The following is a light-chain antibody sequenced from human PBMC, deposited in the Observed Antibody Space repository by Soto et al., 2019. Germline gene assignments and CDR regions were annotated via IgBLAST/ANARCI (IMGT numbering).Light chain of an antibody. J-gene: IGLJ1*01. CDR1: HNDIGTYDY. CDR2: GVT. V-gene: IGLV2-14*03. Sequence: QSALTKPTSVAGSPGQSITISCTGNHNDIGTYDYVSWYQQHPGRAPRLLIHGVTTRPSGISGRFSASKSGLTASLTISGLRPEDEADYYCSSFTSNRIYVFGPGTKVTVL. CDR3: SSFTSNRIYV.